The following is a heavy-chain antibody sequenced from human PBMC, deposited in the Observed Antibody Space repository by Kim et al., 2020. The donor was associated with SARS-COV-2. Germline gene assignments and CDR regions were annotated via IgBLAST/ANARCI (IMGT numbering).Heavy chain of an antibody. V-gene: IGHV1-18*04. CDR3: ASAFLGWHDVLPYPFDV. CDR2: INTRNGSS. Sequence: ASVKVSCTAHDYSFVNYGISWVRQVPGQGLEWMGWINTRNGSSNSAQKFRGRVTMTIDTSASAAYMELRSLRYDDTAVFYCASAFLGWHDVLPYPFDVWG. D-gene: IGHD1-1*01. CDR1: DYSFVNYG. J-gene: IGHJ3*01.